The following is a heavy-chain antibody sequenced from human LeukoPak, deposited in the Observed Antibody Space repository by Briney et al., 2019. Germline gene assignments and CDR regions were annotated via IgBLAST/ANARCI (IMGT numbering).Heavy chain of an antibody. CDR1: GFTVSGSD. D-gene: IGHD4-17*01. J-gene: IGHJ6*03. Sequence: GGSLRLSCAASGFTVSGSDMHWARQASGKGLEWVGRIRSKANSYATAYAVSVKGRFTISRDDSKNTAYLQMNSLKTEDTAVYYCIRSTVNNPYFYYYMDVWGKGTTVTVSS. CDR2: IRSKANSYAT. CDR3: IRSTVNNPYFYYYMDV. V-gene: IGHV3-73*01.